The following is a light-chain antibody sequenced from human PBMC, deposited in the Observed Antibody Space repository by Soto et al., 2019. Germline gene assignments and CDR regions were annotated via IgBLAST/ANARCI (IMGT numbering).Light chain of an antibody. V-gene: IGLV2-14*01. Sequence: QSALTQPASVSGSPGQSITISCTGTSSDVGGYNYVSWYQQHPGKAPKLMIYDVSNRPSGVSNRFSGSKSGNTASLTISALQAEDEADYYCSSYTSSSTYVFGTGNQLTVL. CDR3: SSYTSSSTYV. CDR1: SSDVGGYNY. CDR2: DVS. J-gene: IGLJ1*01.